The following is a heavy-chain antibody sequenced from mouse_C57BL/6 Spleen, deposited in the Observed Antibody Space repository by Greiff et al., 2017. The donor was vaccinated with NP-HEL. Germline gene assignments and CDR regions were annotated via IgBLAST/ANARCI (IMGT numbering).Heavy chain of an antibody. Sequence: EVKLMESGGGLVQPGGSLKLSCAASGFTFSDYYMYWVRQTPEKRLEWVAYISNGGGSTYYPDTVKGRFTISRDNAKNTLYLQMSRLKSEDTAMYYCARHHYDYDYYAMDYWGQGTSVTVSS. CDR2: ISNGGGST. J-gene: IGHJ4*01. CDR1: GFTFSDYY. V-gene: IGHV5-12*01. D-gene: IGHD2-4*01. CDR3: ARHHYDYDYYAMDY.